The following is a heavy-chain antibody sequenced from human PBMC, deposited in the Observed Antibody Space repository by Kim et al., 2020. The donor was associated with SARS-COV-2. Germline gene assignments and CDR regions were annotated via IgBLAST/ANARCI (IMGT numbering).Heavy chain of an antibody. J-gene: IGHJ5*02. CDR2: RI. V-gene: IGHV1-46*01. CDR3: ARDRPHNWFDP. Sequence: RINSAQKSQGRLTMTMDTSTPTVYMELSGLRSEDTAIYYCARDRPHNWFDPWGQGTLVTVSS.